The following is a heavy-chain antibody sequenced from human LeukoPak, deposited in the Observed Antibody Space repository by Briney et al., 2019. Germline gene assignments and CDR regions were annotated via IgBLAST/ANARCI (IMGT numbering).Heavy chain of an antibody. J-gene: IGHJ5*02. CDR1: GGTFSSYA. CDR2: IIPIFGTA. CDR3: ARGGVPAAPYGWFDP. Sequence: SVEVSCKASGGTFSSYAISWVRQAPGQGLEWMGGIIPIFGTANYAQKFQGRVTITADESTSTAYMELSSLRSEDTAVYYCARGGVPAAPYGWFDPWGQGTLVTVSS. V-gene: IGHV1-69*13. D-gene: IGHD2-2*01.